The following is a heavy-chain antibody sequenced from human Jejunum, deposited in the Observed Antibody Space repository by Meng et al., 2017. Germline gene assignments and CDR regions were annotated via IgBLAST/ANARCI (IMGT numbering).Heavy chain of an antibody. Sequence: GSLRLSCAVSGGSVSGRSYYWTWIRQPPGKGLEWIGYVYDSGSTKYNPSLSSRASISSDTSKNQFSLELRSVTAADTAVYFCAKDVYGDGLAYLDYWGQGSLVTVSS. CDR3: AKDVYGDGLAYLDY. J-gene: IGHJ4*02. V-gene: IGHV4-61*01. D-gene: IGHD4-17*01. CDR2: VYDSGST. CDR1: GGSVSGRSYY.